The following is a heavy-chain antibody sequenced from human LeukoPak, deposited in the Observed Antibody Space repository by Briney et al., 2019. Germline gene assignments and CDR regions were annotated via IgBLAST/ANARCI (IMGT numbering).Heavy chain of an antibody. CDR3: AKVGAAAGKGYFDY. CDR1: GGTFNGYA. Sequence: PARSLRLSCAASGGTFNGYARHWIRQAPGKGLEWIAGISWNSGSIGYAGSVKGRFTISRDNAKNSLYLRMNSLRAEDTAVYYCAKVGAAAGKGYFDYWGQGTLVTVSS. J-gene: IGHJ4*02. V-gene: IGHV3-9*01. CDR2: ISWNSGSI. D-gene: IGHD6-13*01.